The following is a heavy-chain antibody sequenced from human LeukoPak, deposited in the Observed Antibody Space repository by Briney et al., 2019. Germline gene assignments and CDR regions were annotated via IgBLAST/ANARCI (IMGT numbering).Heavy chain of an antibody. Sequence: SETLSLTCTVSGGSISSYYWSWLRQPAGKGLEWIGRIYTSGSTNYNPSLKSRVTMSVDTSKNQFSLKLSSVAAADTAVYYCAREWGDGDPYYSYYYMDVWGKGTTVTISS. CDR2: IYTSGST. J-gene: IGHJ6*03. CDR1: GGSISSYY. CDR3: AREWGDGDPYYSYYYMDV. V-gene: IGHV4-4*07. D-gene: IGHD4-17*01.